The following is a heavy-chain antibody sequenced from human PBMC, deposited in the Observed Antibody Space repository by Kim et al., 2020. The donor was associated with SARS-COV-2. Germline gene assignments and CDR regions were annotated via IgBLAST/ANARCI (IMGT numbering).Heavy chain of an antibody. D-gene: IGHD1-26*01. V-gene: IGHV1-3*01. CDR2: INAGNGNT. Sequence: ASVKVSCKSSGYTFTSYAMHWVRQAPGQRLEWMGWINAGNGNTKYSQKFQGRVTITRDTSASTAYMELSSLRSEDTAVYYCARRGVGATSHFDYWGQGTLVTVSS. J-gene: IGHJ4*02. CDR3: ARRGVGATSHFDY. CDR1: GYTFTSYA.